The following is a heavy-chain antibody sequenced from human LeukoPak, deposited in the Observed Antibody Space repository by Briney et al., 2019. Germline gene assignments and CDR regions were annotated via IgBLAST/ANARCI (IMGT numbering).Heavy chain of an antibody. Sequence: PSETLSLTCTVSGGSISSYYWSWIRQPAGKGLEWIGRIYTSGSTNYNPSLKSRVTMSVDTSKNQFSLKLSSVTAADTAVYYCARARNDYGDYLRGDAFDIWGQGTMVTVSS. CDR3: ARARNDYGDYLRGDAFDI. V-gene: IGHV4-4*07. CDR2: IYTSGST. J-gene: IGHJ3*02. D-gene: IGHD4-17*01. CDR1: GGSISSYY.